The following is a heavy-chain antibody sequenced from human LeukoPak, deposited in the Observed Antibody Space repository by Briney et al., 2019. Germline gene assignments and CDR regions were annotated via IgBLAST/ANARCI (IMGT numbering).Heavy chain of an antibody. CDR2: ISGSGGGT. V-gene: IGHV3-23*01. D-gene: IGHD3-22*01. CDR3: AKRGVVIRVILVGFHKEAYYFDS. J-gene: IGHJ4*02. CDR1: GITLSNYG. Sequence: GGSLRLSRAVSGITLSNYGMSWVRQAPGKGLEWVAGISGSGGGTNYADSVKGRFTVSRDNYKNTLYLQMNSLGAEDTAVYFCAKRGVVIRVILVGFHKEAYYFDSWGQGALVTVSS.